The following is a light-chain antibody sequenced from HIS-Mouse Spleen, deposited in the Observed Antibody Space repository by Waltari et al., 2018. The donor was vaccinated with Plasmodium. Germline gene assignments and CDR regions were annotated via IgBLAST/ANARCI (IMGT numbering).Light chain of an antibody. CDR3: CSYAGSSTFVV. CDR1: SSDVGSYNL. J-gene: IGLJ2*01. Sequence: QSALTQPASVSGSPGQSITISCTGTSSDVGSYNLVSWYQPHPGKAPKLMIYEGSKRSSGVSNRLSGSKSGNTASLTISGLQAEDEADYYCCSYAGSSTFVVFGGGTKLTVL. V-gene: IGLV2-23*03. CDR2: EGS.